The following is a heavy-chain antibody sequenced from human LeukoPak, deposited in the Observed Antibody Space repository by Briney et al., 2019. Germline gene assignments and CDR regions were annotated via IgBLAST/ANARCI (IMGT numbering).Heavy chain of an antibody. J-gene: IGHJ1*01. Sequence: SETLSLTCSFSGASLSGYYWNWIRQPPGKGLEWIGFIYSSGNTNYNPALKSRVTISVDTSKNQFSLKVISVTAADTAVYYCARGSYELASLFQYWGQGTLVTVSS. CDR1: GASLSGYY. D-gene: IGHD1-1*01. CDR2: IYSSGNT. CDR3: ARGSYELASLFQY. V-gene: IGHV4-59*08.